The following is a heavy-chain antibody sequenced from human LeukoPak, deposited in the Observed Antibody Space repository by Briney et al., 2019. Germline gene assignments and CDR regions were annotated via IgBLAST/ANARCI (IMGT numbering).Heavy chain of an antibody. D-gene: IGHD3-16*01. CDR2: IYTEGTT. Sequence: GGSQRLSCAASGFTFSIFGMNWVRQAPGKGLEWVSVIYTEGTTYYADSVKGRFTISRDDSKNTVYLQMNSLRVEDTAVYYCASEGDWGQGTLVTVSS. J-gene: IGHJ4*02. CDR1: GFTFSIFG. CDR3: ASEGD. V-gene: IGHV3-66*02.